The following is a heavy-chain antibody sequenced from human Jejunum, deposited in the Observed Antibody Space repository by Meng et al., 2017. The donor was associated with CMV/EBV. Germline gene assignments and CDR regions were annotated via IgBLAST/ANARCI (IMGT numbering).Heavy chain of an antibody. V-gene: IGHV3-48*04. Sequence: FNFSIYSMNWVRQVPGKGLEWVSYISSMSATMYYTDSVRGRFTISRDDAKNSLYLHMNNLRAEDTAIYYCARDVTILGRVQTFDSWGQGTLVTVSS. J-gene: IGHJ4*02. D-gene: IGHD3-3*01. CDR3: ARDVTILGRVQTFDS. CDR2: ISSMSATM. CDR1: FNFSIYS.